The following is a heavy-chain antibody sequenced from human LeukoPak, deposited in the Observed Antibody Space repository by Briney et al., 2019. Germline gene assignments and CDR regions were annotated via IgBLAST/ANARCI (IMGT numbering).Heavy chain of an antibody. J-gene: IGHJ4*02. CDR1: GFTFSSYG. D-gene: IGHD2-21*02. CDR2: IWYDGSNK. CDR3: ARGDVVVTAIDY. V-gene: IGHV3-33*01. Sequence: GRSLRLSCAASGFTFSSYGMHWVRQAPGKGLEWVAVIWYDGSNKYYADSVKGRFTISRDNSKNTLYLQMNSLRAEDTAVYYCARGDVVVTAIDYWGQGTLVTVSS.